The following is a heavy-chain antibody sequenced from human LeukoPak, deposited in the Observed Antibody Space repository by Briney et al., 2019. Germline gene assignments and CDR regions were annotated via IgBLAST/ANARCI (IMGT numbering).Heavy chain of an antibody. Sequence: GGSLRLSCAASGFTFSSYSMNWVRQAPGKGLEWVSAISGSGGSTYYADSVKGRFTISRDNAKNSLYLQMNSLRAEDTALYYCAKAKDIRAAAGSSFDYWGQGTLVTVSS. V-gene: IGHV3-21*04. CDR1: GFTFSSYS. CDR3: AKAKDIRAAAGSSFDY. J-gene: IGHJ4*02. CDR2: ISGSGGST. D-gene: IGHD6-13*01.